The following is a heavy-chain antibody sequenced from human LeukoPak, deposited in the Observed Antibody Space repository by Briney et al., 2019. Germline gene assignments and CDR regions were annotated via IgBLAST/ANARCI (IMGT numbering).Heavy chain of an antibody. CDR1: GFTFSSYA. V-gene: IGHV3-23*01. CDR2: ISGSGGST. J-gene: IGHJ4*02. D-gene: IGHD6-13*01. CDR3: AKKGESAAGYFDY. Sequence: TGGSLRLSCAASGFTFSSYAMSWVRQAPGKGLEWVSAISGSGGSTYYADSVKGRFTISRDNSKNTLYLRMNSLRAEDTAVYYCAKKGESAAGYFDYWGQGTLVTVSS.